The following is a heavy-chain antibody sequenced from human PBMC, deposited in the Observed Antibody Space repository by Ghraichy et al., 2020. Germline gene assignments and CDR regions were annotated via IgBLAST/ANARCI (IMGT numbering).Heavy chain of an antibody. V-gene: IGHV4-39*01. CDR3: ARLVKYYDFWSGYSGEPNFDY. CDR2: IYYSGST. Sequence: SETLSLTCTVSGGSISSSSYYWGWIRQPPGKGLEWIGSIYYSGSTYYNPSLKSRVTISVDTSKNQFSLKLSSVTAADTAVYYCARLVKYYDFWSGYSGEPNFDYWGQGTLVTVSS. D-gene: IGHD3-3*01. J-gene: IGHJ4*02. CDR1: GGSISSSSYY.